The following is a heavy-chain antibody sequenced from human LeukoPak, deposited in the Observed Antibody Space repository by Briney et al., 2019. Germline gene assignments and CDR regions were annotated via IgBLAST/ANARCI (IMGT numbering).Heavy chain of an antibody. J-gene: IGHJ6*03. D-gene: IGHD6-13*01. CDR2: IYYSGST. CDR3: ARDQGYSSSWTDYYYYYMDV. Sequence: SETLSLTCTVSGYSISSGYYWSWIRQPPGKGLEWIGYIYYSGSTNYNPSLKSRVTISVDTSKNQFSLKLSSVTAADTAVYYCARDQGYSSSWTDYYYYYMDVWGKGTTVTISS. V-gene: IGHV4-61*01. CDR1: GYSISSGYY.